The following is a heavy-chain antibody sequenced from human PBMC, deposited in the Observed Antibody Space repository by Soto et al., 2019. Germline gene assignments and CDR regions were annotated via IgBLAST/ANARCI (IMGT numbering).Heavy chain of an antibody. CDR3: ARGGSSSSYYYYGMDV. V-gene: IGHV3-20*04. CDR2: INWNGGST. J-gene: IGHJ6*02. D-gene: IGHD6-13*01. Sequence: GGSLRLSCAASGFTFDDYGMSWVRQAPGKGLEWVSGINWNGGSTGYADSVKGRFTISRDNAKNSLYLQMNSLRAEDTALYYCARGGSSSSYYYYGMDVWGQGTTVTVSS. CDR1: GFTFDDYG.